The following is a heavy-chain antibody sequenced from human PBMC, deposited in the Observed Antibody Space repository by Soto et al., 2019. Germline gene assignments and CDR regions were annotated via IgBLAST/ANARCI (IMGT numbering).Heavy chain of an antibody. CDR3: ARSPSVVLVPSSLGGNNWFDP. CDR2: IFNYGDIV. D-gene: IGHD2-2*01. CDR1: GFTFSDYF. Sequence: GGSLRLSCAASGFTFSDYFMGWIRQAPGKGLEWVSYIFNYGDIVYYADSVRGRFSISGDNARNSLYLQINSLRAEDTAVYFCARSPSVVLVPSSLGGNNWFDPWGQGTLVTVS. V-gene: IGHV3-11*01. J-gene: IGHJ5*02.